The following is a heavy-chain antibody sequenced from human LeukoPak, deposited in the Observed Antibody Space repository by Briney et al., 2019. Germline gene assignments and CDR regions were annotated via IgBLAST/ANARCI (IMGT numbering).Heavy chain of an antibody. D-gene: IGHD6-6*01. J-gene: IGHJ4*02. CDR3: ARGRGVYASSSTTFDY. V-gene: IGHV1-18*01. CDR2: ISPYNGNR. Sequence: ASVKVSCKASGYTFTKYGITWVRQAPGQGLEWMGWISPYNGNRNYAQKLQDRVTTTTDTSTSTAYMELRSLRSDDTAVYYCARGRGVYASSSTTFDYWGQGTLVTVSS. CDR1: GYTFTKYG.